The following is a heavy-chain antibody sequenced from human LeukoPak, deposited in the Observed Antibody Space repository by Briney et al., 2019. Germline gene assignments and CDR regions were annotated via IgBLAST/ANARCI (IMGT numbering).Heavy chain of an antibody. J-gene: IGHJ4*02. CDR2: IDPSDSYN. CDR1: GYSFTNYW. D-gene: IGHD3-3*01. V-gene: IGHV5-10-1*01. Sequence: GESLRISCKGSGYSFTNYWINWVRQMPGKGLEWMGRIDPSDSYNNYSPSFQGHVTISADKSISTAYLQWSSLKASDTAMYYCARGRSGYYQDYFDYWGQGTLVTVFS. CDR3: ARGRSGYYQDYFDY.